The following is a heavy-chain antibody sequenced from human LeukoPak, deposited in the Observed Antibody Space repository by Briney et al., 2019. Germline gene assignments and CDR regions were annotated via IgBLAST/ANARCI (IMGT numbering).Heavy chain of an antibody. CDR1: GFSLSTSGMR. D-gene: IGHD5/OR15-5a*01. CDR3: ARTVPVYGGPQGGYYYYYMDG. J-gene: IGHJ6*03. CDR2: IDWDDDK. Sequence: SGPTLVNPTQTLTLTCTFSGFSLSTSGMRVSWIRQPPRKALEWLARIDWDDDKFYSTSLKTRLTISKDTYKNQVVLTMTNIDPVDTATYYCARTVPVYGGPQGGYYYYYMDGWGKGTTVTVSS. V-gene: IGHV2-70*04.